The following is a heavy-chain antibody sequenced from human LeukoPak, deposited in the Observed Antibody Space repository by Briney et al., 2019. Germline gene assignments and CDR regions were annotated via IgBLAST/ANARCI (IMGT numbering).Heavy chain of an antibody. J-gene: IGHJ6*04. CDR2: ISGSGGST. V-gene: IGHV3-23*01. Sequence: GGSLRLSCAASGFTFSSYAMSWVRQAPGKGLEWVSAISGSGGSTYYADSLKGRFTISRDNAKNSLYLQINSLRAEDTAVYYCARGRNRGLDVWGKGATVTVSS. D-gene: IGHD1/OR15-1a*01. CDR1: GFTFSSYA. CDR3: ARGRNRGLDV.